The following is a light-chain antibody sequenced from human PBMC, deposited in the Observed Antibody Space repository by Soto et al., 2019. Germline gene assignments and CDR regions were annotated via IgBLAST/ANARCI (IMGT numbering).Light chain of an antibody. CDR2: AAS. CDR1: QSVSSY. J-gene: IGKJ5*01. Sequence: DIQMTQSPSSRSASAVDRISITCRASQSVSSYLNWYQQKPGKAPRLLIYAASHLQTGVPSRFRGTGSATHFTLTISSLQPEDFATYYCQQSYRAVTFGQGTRLEIK. CDR3: QQSYRAVT. V-gene: IGKV1-39*01.